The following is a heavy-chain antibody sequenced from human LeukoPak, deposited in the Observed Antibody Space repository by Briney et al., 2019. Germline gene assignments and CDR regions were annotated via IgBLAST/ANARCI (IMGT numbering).Heavy chain of an antibody. Sequence: ASVKVSCKASGCTFTSYYMHWVRQAPGQGLEWMGIINPSGGSTSYAQKFQGRVTMTRDTSTSTVYMELSSLRSEDTAAYYCARAEKTLLLRFDYWGQGTLVTVSS. CDR2: INPSGGST. D-gene: IGHD2-15*01. CDR1: GCTFTSYY. V-gene: IGHV1-46*01. CDR3: ARAEKTLLLRFDY. J-gene: IGHJ4*02.